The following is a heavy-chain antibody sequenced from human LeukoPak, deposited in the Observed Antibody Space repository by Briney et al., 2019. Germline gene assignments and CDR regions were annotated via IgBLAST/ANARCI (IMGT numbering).Heavy chain of an antibody. J-gene: IGHJ4*02. Sequence: GGSLRLSCAASGFXLSDVYMSWIRQAPGKGREWVSYISSSGSSTKYADFVKGRFTISKDNAKNTLYLQMNSLRAEDTAVYYCARDVGYSLECWGQGTLVTVSS. V-gene: IGHV3-11*06. CDR1: GFXLSDVY. CDR3: ARDVGYSLEC. CDR2: ISSSGSST. D-gene: IGHD2-21*01.